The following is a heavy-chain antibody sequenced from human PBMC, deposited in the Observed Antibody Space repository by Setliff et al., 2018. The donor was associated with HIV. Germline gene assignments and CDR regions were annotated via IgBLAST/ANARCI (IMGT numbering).Heavy chain of an antibody. D-gene: IGHD6-13*01. J-gene: IGHJ5*01. CDR1: GFTFSSAW. CDR2: ITIGRGDV. V-gene: IGHV3-21*01. Sequence: GGSLRLSCAASGFTFSSAWMGWVRQAPGKGLEWVSSITIGRGDVFYADSVQGRLTISRDNARNTLYLEMNSLRVEDAAMYYCVRVAGFSSSWFAYWGQGTLVTVSS. CDR3: VRVAGFSSSWFAY.